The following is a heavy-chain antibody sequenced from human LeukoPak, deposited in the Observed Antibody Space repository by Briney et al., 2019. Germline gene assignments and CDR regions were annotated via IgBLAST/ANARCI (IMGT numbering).Heavy chain of an antibody. V-gene: IGHV4-34*01. CDR3: GAYYYDSSGYYYGYYFDY. CDR2: INRSGST. CDR1: GGSFSGYY. J-gene: IGHJ4*02. Sequence: PSETLSLTCAVYGGSFSGYYWSWNRQPPGKGLEWIGEINRSGSTNYNPSLKSRVTISVDTSKNQFSLKLSSVTAADTAVYYCGAYYYDSSGYYYGYYFDYWGQGTLVTVSS. D-gene: IGHD3-22*01.